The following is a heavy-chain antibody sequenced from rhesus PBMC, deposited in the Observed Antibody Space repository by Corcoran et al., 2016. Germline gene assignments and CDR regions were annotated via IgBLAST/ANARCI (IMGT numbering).Heavy chain of an antibody. CDR1: GGSISSNY. J-gene: IGHJ4*01. V-gene: IGHV4-160*01. CDR2: IYGSGGST. CDR3: ARTWIQLQLLEDYFDY. D-gene: IGHD5-12*01. Sequence: QVQLQESGPGLVKPSETLSLTCAVSGGSISSNYWRWIRQAPGKGLEWIGRIYGSGGSTDYNPSLKSRVTISTDTAKNQFSLKLSSVTAADTAVYYCARTWIQLQLLEDYFDYWGQGVLVTVSS.